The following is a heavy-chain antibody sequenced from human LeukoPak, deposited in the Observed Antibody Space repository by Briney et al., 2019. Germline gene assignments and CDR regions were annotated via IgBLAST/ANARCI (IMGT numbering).Heavy chain of an antibody. D-gene: IGHD3-22*01. Sequence: PSETLSLTCTVSGGSISGYYWSWIRQTPGKGLEWIGYIDYSGSTRYNPSLQSRVSISVDTSKNQFSLKLTSVTATDTAVYYCARLINNDNSGDADTSDMWGQGTVVTVFS. CDR1: GGSISGYY. V-gene: IGHV4-59*01. CDR2: IDYSGST. CDR3: ARLINNDNSGDADTSDM. J-gene: IGHJ3*02.